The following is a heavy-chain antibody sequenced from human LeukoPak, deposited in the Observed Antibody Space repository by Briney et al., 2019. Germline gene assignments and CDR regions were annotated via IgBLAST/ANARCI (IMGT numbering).Heavy chain of an antibody. D-gene: IGHD6-13*01. V-gene: IGHV3-23*01. CDR2: IRGSGDNT. J-gene: IGHJ4*02. Sequence: PGGSLRLSCAVSGFTFSSYAMSWVRQAPGKGLEWVSTIRGSGDNTYSADSVRGRFTISRDNSKNTLYLQMNSLRAEDTAIYYCAKVSWANYFDYWGQGTLVTVSS. CDR1: GFTFSSYA. CDR3: AKVSWANYFDY.